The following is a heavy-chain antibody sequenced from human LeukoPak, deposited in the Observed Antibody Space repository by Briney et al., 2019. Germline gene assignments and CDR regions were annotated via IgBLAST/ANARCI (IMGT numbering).Heavy chain of an antibody. CDR3: ARQIEGYDDGSDYQGFDY. CDR1: GYTFTRDF. V-gene: IGHV1-46*01. D-gene: IGHD3-22*01. CDR2: VNPGGGGT. Sequence: GASVKLSCKASGYTFTRDFMHWVRQAPGEGLEWMGIVNPGGGGTNYAQKFQGRVTMTRDTSTSTVYMELSSLRSEDTAVYYCARQIEGYDDGSDYQGFDYWGQGTLVTVSS. J-gene: IGHJ4*02.